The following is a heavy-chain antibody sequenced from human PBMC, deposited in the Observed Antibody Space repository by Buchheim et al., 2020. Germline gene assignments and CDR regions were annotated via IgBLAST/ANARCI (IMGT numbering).Heavy chain of an antibody. J-gene: IGHJ6*02. CDR2: ISSSSSTI. Sequence: EVQLLESGGGLVQPGGSLRLSCAASGFTFSSYSMNWVRQAPGKGLEWVSYISSSSSTIYYADPVKGRFTISRDNAKNSVYMQMNSLRDEDTAVYYCARRDSSRGMDVWGQGTT. CDR3: ARRDSSRGMDV. D-gene: IGHD3-22*01. CDR1: GFTFSSYS. V-gene: IGHV3-48*02.